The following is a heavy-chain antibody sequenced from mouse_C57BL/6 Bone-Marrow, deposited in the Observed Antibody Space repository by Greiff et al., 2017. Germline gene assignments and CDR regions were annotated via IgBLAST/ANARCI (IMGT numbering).Heavy chain of an antibody. CDR1: GFNIKDDY. D-gene: IGHD1-1*01. CDR3: TYDYGSSHCDY. CDR2: IDPENGGT. V-gene: IGHV14-4*01. J-gene: IGHJ2*01. Sequence: VQLQQSGAELVRPGALVKLSCTASGFNIKDDYMHWVKQRPEQGLEWIGWIDPENGGTEYASKFQGKATITADTSSNTAFLLLSSLTAEYTAIYYCTYDYGSSHCDYWGQGTTLTVSS.